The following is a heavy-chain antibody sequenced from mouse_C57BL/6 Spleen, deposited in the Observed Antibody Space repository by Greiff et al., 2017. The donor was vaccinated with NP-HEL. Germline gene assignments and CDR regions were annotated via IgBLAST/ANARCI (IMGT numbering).Heavy chain of an antibody. CDR3: AVRRSPGYFDV. D-gene: IGHD1-2*01. CDR1: GYTFTSYW. J-gene: IGHJ1*03. CDR2: IDPSDSYT. V-gene: IGHV1-50*01. Sequence: QVQLQQPGAELVKPGASVKLSCKASGYTFTSYWMQWVKQRPGQGLEWIGEIDPSDSYTNYNQKFKGKATLTVDTSSSTAYMQLSSLTSEDSAVYYCAVRRSPGYFDVWGTGTTVTVSS.